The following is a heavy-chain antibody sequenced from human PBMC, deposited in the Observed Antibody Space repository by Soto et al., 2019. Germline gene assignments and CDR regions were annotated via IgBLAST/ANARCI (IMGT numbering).Heavy chain of an antibody. CDR1: GGSISSSNYF. CDR2: IYHSGST. CDR3: ARGVYSSSGGMDV. V-gene: IGHV4-39*07. Sequence: SETLSLTCTVSGGSISSSNYFWGWIRQPPGKGLEWIGSIYHSGSTYYNPSLKSRVTISVDRSKNQFSLKLSSVTAADTAVYYCARGVYSSSGGMDVWGQGTTVTVSS. D-gene: IGHD6-6*01. J-gene: IGHJ6*02.